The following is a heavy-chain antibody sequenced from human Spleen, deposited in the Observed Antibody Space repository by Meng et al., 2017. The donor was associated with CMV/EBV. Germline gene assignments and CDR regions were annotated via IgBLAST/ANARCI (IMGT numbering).Heavy chain of an antibody. CDR2: ISGSGGST. Sequence: GESLKISCAASGFTFSSYWMSWVRQAPGKGLEWVSAISGSGGSTYYADSVKGRFTISRDNSKNTLYLQMNSLRAEDTAVYYCAKEYVLRYSGYGAFDYWGQGTLVTVSS. V-gene: IGHV3-23*01. D-gene: IGHD5-12*01. CDR3: AKEYVLRYSGYGAFDY. J-gene: IGHJ4*02. CDR1: GFTFSSYW.